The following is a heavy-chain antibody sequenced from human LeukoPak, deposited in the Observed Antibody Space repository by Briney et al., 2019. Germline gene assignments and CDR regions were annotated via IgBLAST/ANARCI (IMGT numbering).Heavy chain of an antibody. Sequence: GGSLRLSCAASGFTFSSYAMSWVRQAPGKGLEWVSAISGSGGSTYYADSVKGRFTISRDNAKNSLYLQMNSLRAEDTAVYYCAREAYYDFWAGGYYYYYMDVWGKGTTVTVSS. CDR2: ISGSGGST. D-gene: IGHD3-3*01. CDR3: AREAYYDFWAGGYYYYYMDV. V-gene: IGHV3-23*01. CDR1: GFTFSSYA. J-gene: IGHJ6*03.